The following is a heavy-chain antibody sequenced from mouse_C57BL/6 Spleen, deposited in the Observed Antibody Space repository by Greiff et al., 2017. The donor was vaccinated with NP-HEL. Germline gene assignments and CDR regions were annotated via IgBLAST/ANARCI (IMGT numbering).Heavy chain of an antibody. CDR1: GYTFTSYW. Sequence: QVQLQQPGAELVMPGASVKLSCKASGYTFTSYWMHWVKQRPGQGLEWIGEIDPSDSYTNYNQKFKGKSTLTVDKSSSTAYMQLSSLTSEDSAVYYCARRGYPAVFADWGQGTLVTVSA. V-gene: IGHV1-69*01. CDR2: IDPSDSYT. D-gene: IGHD2-2*01. CDR3: ARRGYPAVFAD. J-gene: IGHJ3*01.